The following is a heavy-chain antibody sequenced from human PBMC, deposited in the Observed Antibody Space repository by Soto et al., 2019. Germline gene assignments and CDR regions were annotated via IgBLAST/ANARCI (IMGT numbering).Heavy chain of an antibody. CDR1: GFTFSSYS. CDR3: ARELFSGYGDYS. J-gene: IGHJ4*02. D-gene: IGHD4-17*01. CDR2: ISSSSSYI. V-gene: IGHV3-21*01. Sequence: GGSLRLSCAASGFTFSSYSMNWVRQAPGKGLEWVSSISSSSSYIYYADSVKGRLTISRDNAKNSLYLQMNSLRAEDTAVYYCARELFSGYGDYSWGQGTLVTVSS.